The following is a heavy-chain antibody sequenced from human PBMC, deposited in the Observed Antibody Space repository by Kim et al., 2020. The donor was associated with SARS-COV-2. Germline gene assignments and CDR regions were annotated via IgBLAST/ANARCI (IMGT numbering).Heavy chain of an antibody. Sequence: IYYADSVKGRFTISRDNAKNSLYLQMNSLRAEDTAVYYCARGIQLWSFDYWGQGTLVTVSS. V-gene: IGHV3-21*01. CDR3: ARGIQLWSFDY. J-gene: IGHJ4*02. CDR2: I. D-gene: IGHD5-18*01.